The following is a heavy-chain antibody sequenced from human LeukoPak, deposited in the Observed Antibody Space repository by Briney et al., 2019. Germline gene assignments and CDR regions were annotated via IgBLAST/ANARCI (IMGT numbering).Heavy chain of an antibody. V-gene: IGHV4-39*01. Sequence: SETLSLTCTVSGGSISSTNYYWGWIRQPPGKGLEWIGNFYYSGITYYNPSLKGRVVISVDTSKNQFSLTVSSVRAADTAVYYCAGHREGSGWTSLDYWGQGTLVTVSS. J-gene: IGHJ4*02. CDR1: GGSISSTNYY. CDR3: AGHREGSGWTSLDY. CDR2: FYYSGIT. D-gene: IGHD6-19*01.